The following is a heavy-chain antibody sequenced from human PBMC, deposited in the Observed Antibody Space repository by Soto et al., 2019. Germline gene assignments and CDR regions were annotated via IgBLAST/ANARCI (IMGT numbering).Heavy chain of an antibody. Sequence: GGSRRLSCAASGCPFSSDAMNWVRQTPDKGLEWLSYISDSGSTIHYADSVKGRFTISRDNAKNSLYLQMNSLRADDTAVYYCTRDGSWGQATLVTVSS. J-gene: IGHJ5*02. CDR2: ISDSGSTI. V-gene: IGHV3-48*01. D-gene: IGHD5-12*01. CDR1: GCPFSSDA. CDR3: TRDGS.